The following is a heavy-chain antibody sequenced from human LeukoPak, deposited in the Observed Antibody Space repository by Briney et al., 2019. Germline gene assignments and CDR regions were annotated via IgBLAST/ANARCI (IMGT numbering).Heavy chain of an antibody. V-gene: IGHV3-53*01. D-gene: IGHD5-12*01. CDR1: GFTFSSCA. J-gene: IGHJ4*02. CDR2: IYSGGST. Sequence: GGSLRLSCAASGFTFSSCAMSWVRQAPGKGLEWVSVIYSGGSTYYADSVKGRFTISRDNSKNTLYLQMNSLRAEDTAVYYCARDRGFAFDYWGQGTLVTVSS. CDR3: ARDRGFAFDY.